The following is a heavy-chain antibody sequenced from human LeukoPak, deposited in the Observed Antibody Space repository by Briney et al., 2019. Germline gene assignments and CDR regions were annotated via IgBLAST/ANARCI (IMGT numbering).Heavy chain of an antibody. CDR1: GGSISSGSYY. D-gene: IGHD6-6*01. Sequence: SQTLSLTCTVSGGSISSGSYYWSWIRQPAGKGLEWIGRIYTSGSTNYNPSLKSRVTISVDTSKNQFSLKLSSVTAADTAVYYCARDDQEYSSSWAYWGQGTLVTISS. CDR2: IYTSGST. V-gene: IGHV4-61*02. J-gene: IGHJ4*02. CDR3: ARDDQEYSSSWAY.